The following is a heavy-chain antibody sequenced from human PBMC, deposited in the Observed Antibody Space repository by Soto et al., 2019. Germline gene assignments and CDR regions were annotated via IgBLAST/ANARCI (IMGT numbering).Heavy chain of an antibody. CDR2: ISGSGSNT. D-gene: IGHD6-13*01. Sequence: GGSLRLSCAASGFTFSSYAMNWVRQAPGKGLEWVSVISGSGSNTFYADSVRGRFTISRDNSKKTVYLQMNSLRAEDTAVYYCATSRPAAAPFDYWGQGTLVTVSS. V-gene: IGHV3-23*01. J-gene: IGHJ4*02. CDR1: GFTFSSYA. CDR3: ATSRPAAAPFDY.